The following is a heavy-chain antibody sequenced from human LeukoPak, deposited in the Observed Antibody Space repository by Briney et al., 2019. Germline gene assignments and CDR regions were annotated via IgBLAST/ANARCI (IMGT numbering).Heavy chain of an antibody. V-gene: IGHV1-8*01. CDR3: ARLPKYSRPLDY. Sequence: GASVKVSCKASGYTFISYGINWVRQATGQGLEWMGWMNPNSGNTAYAQKFQGRVTMSRDTSISTAYMELSSLRSEDTAVYYCARLPKYSRPLDYWGQGTLVTVSS. D-gene: IGHD6-6*01. J-gene: IGHJ4*02. CDR1: GYTFISYG. CDR2: MNPNSGNT.